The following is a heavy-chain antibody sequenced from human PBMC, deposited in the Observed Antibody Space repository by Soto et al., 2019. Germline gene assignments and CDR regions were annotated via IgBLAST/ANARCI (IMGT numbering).Heavy chain of an antibody. Sequence: SETLSLTCTVSGGAISGYYWTWIRQSAGKGLEWIGRIYSSGGTKYNPSLQSRVTMSLDTSKNQFSLRLTSVTAADTAVYYCSRGQRFSDSFDPWGQGTLVTVSS. CDR1: GGAISGYY. CDR2: IYSSGGT. D-gene: IGHD3-3*01. V-gene: IGHV4-4*07. CDR3: SRGQRFSDSFDP. J-gene: IGHJ5*02.